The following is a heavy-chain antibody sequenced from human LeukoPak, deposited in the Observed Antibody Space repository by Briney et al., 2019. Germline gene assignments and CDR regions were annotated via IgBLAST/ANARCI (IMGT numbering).Heavy chain of an antibody. CDR1: GYSLTELS. CDR3: ATRLGEFSSRDAFNI. D-gene: IGHD3-16*02. J-gene: IGHJ3*02. Sequence: ASVKVSCKVSGYSLTELSMHWVRQAPGKGVEWVGGFSPGDGETIYAQRFQGRVTLTEATSTDTAYMELRFLTYEDTAVYYCATRLGEFSSRDAFNIWGQGTMVTVSS. CDR2: FSPGDGET. V-gene: IGHV1-24*01.